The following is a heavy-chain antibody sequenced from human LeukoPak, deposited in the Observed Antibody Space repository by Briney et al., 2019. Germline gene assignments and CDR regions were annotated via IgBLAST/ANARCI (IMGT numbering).Heavy chain of an antibody. CDR3: AKDSKIVGATFRSYHYMDV. J-gene: IGHJ6*03. V-gene: IGHV3-23*01. CDR2: ISGSGGST. Sequence: GGTLRLSCAAPGFTFSSYGMSWVRQAPGKGLEWVSAISGSGGSTYYADSVKGRFTISRDNSKNTLYLQMNSLRAEDTAVYYCAKDSKIVGATFRSYHYMDVWGKGTAVTVSS. D-gene: IGHD1-26*01. CDR1: GFTFSSYG.